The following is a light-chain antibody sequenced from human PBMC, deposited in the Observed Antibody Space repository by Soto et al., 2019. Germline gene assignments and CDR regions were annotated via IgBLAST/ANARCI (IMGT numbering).Light chain of an antibody. V-gene: IGKV3-20*01. J-gene: IGKJ1*01. CDR1: QSVSSNY. CDR2: DVS. Sequence: EIVLTQSPGTLSLSPGEIATLSCRSSQSVSSNYLAWYQQKPDQAPRLVIYDVSGRASGIPDRFSGSGSGTDFPLTISRLEPDDFAVYYFQHYGRTPTFGQGTKVEIK. CDR3: QHYGRTPT.